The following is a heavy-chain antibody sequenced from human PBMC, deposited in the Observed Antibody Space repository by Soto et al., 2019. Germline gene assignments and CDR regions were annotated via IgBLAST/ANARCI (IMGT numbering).Heavy chain of an antibody. D-gene: IGHD3-22*01. CDR3: ASGYYDSSGYYSKDAFDI. Sequence: GASVKVSCKASGYTFTSYYMHWVRQAPGQGLEWMGIINPSGGSTSYAQKFQGRVTMTRDTSTSTVYMELSSLRSEDTAVYYCASGYYDSSGYYSKDAFDIWGQGTMVTVSS. CDR2: INPSGGST. CDR1: GYTFTSYY. V-gene: IGHV1-46*01. J-gene: IGHJ3*02.